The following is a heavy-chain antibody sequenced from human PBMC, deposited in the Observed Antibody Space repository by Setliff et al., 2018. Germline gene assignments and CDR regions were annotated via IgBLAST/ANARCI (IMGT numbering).Heavy chain of an antibody. Sequence: ASETLSLTCTVSGGSISSYYWSWVRQPPGKGLEWIGYIYYSGSTNYSPSLKSRVTISVDTSKNQFSLKLTSVTAADTAVYYCARGGSWYGSSFDSWGQGRLVTVSS. CDR2: IYYSGST. V-gene: IGHV4-59*01. D-gene: IGHD6-13*01. CDR1: GGSISSYY. CDR3: ARGGSWYGSSFDS. J-gene: IGHJ4*02.